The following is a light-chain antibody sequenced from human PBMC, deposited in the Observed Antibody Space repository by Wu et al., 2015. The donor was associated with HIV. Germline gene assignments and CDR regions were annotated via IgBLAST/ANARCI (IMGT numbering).Light chain of an antibody. J-gene: IGKJ5*01. CDR2: AAS. V-gene: IGKV3D-20*02. Sequence: EIVLTQSPGTLSLSPGERATLSCRASQIIDSSYLAWYQQKPGQAPRLVIYAASSRATGIPDRFSGSGSGTDFTLTISRLEPEDFAVYYCQQRTNWPLLSFGQGTRLEIK. CDR1: QIIDSSY. CDR3: QQRTNWPLLS.